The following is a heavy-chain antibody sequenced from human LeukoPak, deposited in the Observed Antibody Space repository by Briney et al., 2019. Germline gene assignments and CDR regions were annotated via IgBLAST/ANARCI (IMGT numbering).Heavy chain of an antibody. CDR3: AKGYYLDYFYYGMDV. CDR1: GFTFSSYG. J-gene: IGHJ6*02. Sequence: PGGSLRLSCAASGFTFSSYGMHWVRQAPGKGLEWVAVISYDGSNKYYADSVKGRFTISRDNSKNTLYLQMNSLRAEDTAVYYCAKGYYLDYFYYGMDVWGQGTTVTV. V-gene: IGHV3-30*18. D-gene: IGHD1-26*01. CDR2: ISYDGSNK.